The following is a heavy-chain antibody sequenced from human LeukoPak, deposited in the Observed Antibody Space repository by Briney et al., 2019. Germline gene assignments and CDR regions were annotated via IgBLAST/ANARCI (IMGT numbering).Heavy chain of an antibody. CDR1: GFMFSSYG. CDR3: AKPVMGGDDVLWWFDP. J-gene: IGHJ5*02. V-gene: IGHV3-30*02. Sequence: GRSLRLSCAASGFMFSSYGMHWVRQAPGKGLEWVAFIRYDGSNKYYADSVKGRFTISRDNSKNTLYLQMTSLRAEDTAVYYCAKPVMGGDDVLWWFDPWGQGTLVTVSS. CDR2: IRYDGSNK. D-gene: IGHD3-16*01.